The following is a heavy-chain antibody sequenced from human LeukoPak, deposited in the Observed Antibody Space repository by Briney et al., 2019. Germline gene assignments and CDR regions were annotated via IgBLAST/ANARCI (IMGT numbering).Heavy chain of an antibody. CDR2: INPNSGGT. Sequence: ASVKVSCKASGYTFTGYYMHWVRQAPGQGLEWMGWINPNSGGTNYAQKFQGRVTMTRDTSISTAYMELSRLRSDDTAMYYCARGTAGPYYDLWSGYYDYWGQGTLVTVSS. CDR1: GYTFTGYY. D-gene: IGHD3-3*01. CDR3: ARGTAGPYYDLWSGYYDY. V-gene: IGHV1-2*02. J-gene: IGHJ4*02.